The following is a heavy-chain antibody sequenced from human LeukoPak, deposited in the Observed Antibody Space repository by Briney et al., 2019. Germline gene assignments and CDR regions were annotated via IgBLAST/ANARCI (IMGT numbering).Heavy chain of an antibody. CDR2: ISYDGSTK. D-gene: IGHD3-22*01. Sequence: GRSPRLSCAASGFTFSSCAMHWDRQAPGRGLEWVAVISYDGSTKYYADSVKGRFTISRDNSKNTLYLQMNSLRGDDTAVYYCARGVVITAGLDYWGPGTLVTVSS. V-gene: IGHV3-30-3*01. CDR3: ARGVVITAGLDY. J-gene: IGHJ4*02. CDR1: GFTFSSCA.